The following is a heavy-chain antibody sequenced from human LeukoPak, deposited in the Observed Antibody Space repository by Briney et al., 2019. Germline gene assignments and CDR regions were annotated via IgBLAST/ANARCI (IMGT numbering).Heavy chain of an antibody. CDR1: GFTFSSYA. J-gene: IGHJ4*02. V-gene: IGHV3-23*01. CDR2: ISGSGGST. Sequence: PGGPLRLSCAASGFTFSSYAMSWVREAPGKGLEWVSAISGSGGSTYYADSVKGRFTISRDNSKNTPYLQMNSLRAEDTAVYYCAKDGGRQYYYDSSGNYYWGQGTLVTVSS. D-gene: IGHD3-22*01. CDR3: AKDGGRQYYYDSSGNYY.